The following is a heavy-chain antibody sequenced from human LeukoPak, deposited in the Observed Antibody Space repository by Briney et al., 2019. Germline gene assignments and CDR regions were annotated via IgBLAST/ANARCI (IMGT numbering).Heavy chain of an antibody. V-gene: IGHV4-38-2*02. CDR2: IYYSGST. J-gene: IGHJ4*02. D-gene: IGHD3-9*01. CDR1: GYSISSGYY. CDR3: ARGGVYYDILTGYYY. Sequence: PSETLSLTCTVSGYSISSGYYWGWIRQPPGKGLEWIGSIYYSGSTYYNPSLKSRVTISVDTSKNQFSLKLSSVTAADTAVYYCARGGVYYDILTGYYYWGQGTLVTVSS.